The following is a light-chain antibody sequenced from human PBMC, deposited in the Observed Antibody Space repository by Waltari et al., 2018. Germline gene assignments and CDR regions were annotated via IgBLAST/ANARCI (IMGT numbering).Light chain of an antibody. CDR2: GAF. CDR3: QQSGET. J-gene: IGKJ1*01. V-gene: IGKV3-15*01. Sequence: DIVMTQSPATLSVSPGERATLSCRASQSISSNLAWYQQKPGQAPRLLIYGAFTRATGGPARFSGSGSGTEFTLTISSLQSEDFAVYYCQQSGETFGQGTKVEIK. CDR1: QSISSN.